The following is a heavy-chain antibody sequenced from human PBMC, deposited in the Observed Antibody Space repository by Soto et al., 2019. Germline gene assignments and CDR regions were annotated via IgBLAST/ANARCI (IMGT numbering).Heavy chain of an antibody. CDR1: GGSISSGGYS. V-gene: IGHV4-30-2*01. J-gene: IGHJ6*02. Sequence: SETLSLTCAVSGGSISSGGYSWSWIRQPPGKGLEWIGYIYHSGSTYYNPSLKSRVTISVDRSKNQFSLKLSSVTAADTAVYYCARGYYYGSGSAYYYGMDVWVQGTTVTSP. CDR2: IYHSGST. D-gene: IGHD3-10*01. CDR3: ARGYYYGSGSAYYYGMDV.